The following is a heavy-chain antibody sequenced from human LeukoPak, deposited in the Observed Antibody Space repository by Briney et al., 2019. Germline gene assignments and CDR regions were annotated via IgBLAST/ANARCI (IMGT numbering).Heavy chain of an antibody. D-gene: IGHD4-11*01. CDR2: IHYSGST. J-gene: IGHJ6*03. CDR3: ARASVTYYYYYYMDV. Sequence: ETLSLTCTVSGGSISSYYWTWIRQPPGKGLEWIGYIHYSGSTNYNLSLKSRVTISVDTSKNQFSLKLSSVTAADTVVYYCARASVTYYYYYYMDVWGKGTTVTVSS. CDR1: GGSISSYY. V-gene: IGHV4-59*01.